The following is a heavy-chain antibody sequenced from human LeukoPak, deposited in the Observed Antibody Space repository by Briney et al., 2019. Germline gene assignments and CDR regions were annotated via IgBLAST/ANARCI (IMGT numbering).Heavy chain of an antibody. CDR3: ANVWGVVVAARF. D-gene: IGHD2-15*01. Sequence: GPSLRLSCAASGFTFISYGMHWVRQAPGKGLEWVSAISGSGGSTYYADSVKVRFIISRDNSKNTLYLKMNSLRAEHTAVYYCANVWGVVVAARFWSKGTTVTISS. J-gene: IGHJ6*04. CDR1: GFTFISYG. CDR2: ISGSGGST. V-gene: IGHV3-23*01.